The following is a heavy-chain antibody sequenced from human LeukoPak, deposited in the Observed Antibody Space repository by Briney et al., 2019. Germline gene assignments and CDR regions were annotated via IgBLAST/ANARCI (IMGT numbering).Heavy chain of an antibody. Sequence: PSETLSLTCTVSGGSISTSSYYWGWIRQPPGQGLEWIGSIYYSGSTYYNPSLKSRVTISVDTSKNQFSLKLSSVTAADTAVYYCARRITMIRGVDYYFDYWGQGTLVTVSS. V-gene: IGHV4-39*01. CDR3: ARRITMIRGVDYYFDY. D-gene: IGHD3-10*01. CDR2: IYYSGST. J-gene: IGHJ4*02. CDR1: GGSISTSSYY.